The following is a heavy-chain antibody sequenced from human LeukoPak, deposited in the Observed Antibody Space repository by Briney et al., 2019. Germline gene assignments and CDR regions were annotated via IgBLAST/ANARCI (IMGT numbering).Heavy chain of an antibody. V-gene: IGHV3-21*06. CDR2: ISSSSSYI. D-gene: IGHD3-9*01. CDR1: GFTFSSYS. CDR3: ARDFPYYDIPGG. J-gene: IGHJ4*02. Sequence: GGSLRLSCAASGFTFSSYSMNWVRQAPGKGLEWVSSISSSSSYIYYADSVKGRFTISRDNAKNSLYLQMNSLRAEDTAVYYCARDFPYYDIPGGWGQGTLVTVSS.